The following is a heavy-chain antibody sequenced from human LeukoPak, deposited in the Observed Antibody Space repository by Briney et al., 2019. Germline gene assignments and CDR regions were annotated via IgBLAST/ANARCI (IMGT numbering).Heavy chain of an antibody. V-gene: IGHV4-4*07. D-gene: IGHD6-13*01. Sequence: SETLSLTCTVSGDSISNFYWSWIRQPAGKGLEWIGRIYTSGSTNYNPSLKSPVTMSVDTSKNQFSLKLSSVTAADTAVYYCARDVVAAPGTWDYWGQGTLVTVSS. CDR3: ARDVVAAPGTWDY. CDR1: GDSISNFY. CDR2: IYTSGST. J-gene: IGHJ4*02.